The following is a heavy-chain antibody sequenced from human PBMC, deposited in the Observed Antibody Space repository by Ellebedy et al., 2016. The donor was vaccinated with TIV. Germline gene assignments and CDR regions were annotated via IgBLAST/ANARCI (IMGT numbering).Heavy chain of an antibody. CDR2: LISRTGSGTT. D-gene: IGHD2-2*01. CDR3: TRGDCDSSRCQWDDAFDF. CDR1: GFTFKSAW. J-gene: IGHJ3*01. Sequence: PGGSLRLSCAASGFTFKSAWMTWVRQAPGKGLEWPGRLISRTGSGTTDYAAPVKGRFTISTDDSKDTVYLQMNRLTTEDTALYYCTRGDCDSSRCQWDDAFDFWGQGTMVTVSS. V-gene: IGHV3-15*01.